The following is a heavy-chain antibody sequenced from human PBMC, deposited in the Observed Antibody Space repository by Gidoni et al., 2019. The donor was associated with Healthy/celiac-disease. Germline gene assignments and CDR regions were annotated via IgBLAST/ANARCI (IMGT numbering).Heavy chain of an antibody. Sequence: QVQLQESGPGLVQPSQTLSLTCTVSCGPISSGGYYWSCIRQHPGQGLEWIGYIYYSVSTYFNPSLKSRVTISVDTSKNQFSLKLSSVTAADTAVYYCARVNDSSGYHFDYWGQGTLVTVSS. CDR1: CGPISSGGYY. CDR2: IYYSVST. CDR3: ARVNDSSGYHFDY. V-gene: IGHV4-31*03. D-gene: IGHD3-22*01. J-gene: IGHJ4*02.